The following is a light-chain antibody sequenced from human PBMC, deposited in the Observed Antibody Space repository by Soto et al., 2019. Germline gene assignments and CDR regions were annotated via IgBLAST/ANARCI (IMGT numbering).Light chain of an antibody. CDR1: QGLRSSS. V-gene: IGKV3-20*01. Sequence: IVLTQSPGTLSLSLGERATLSCRASQGLRSSSLAWSQQKPGQAPRLLIYGASNRATGIPDRFSGSGSGTDFTLTISRLEPEDFAVYSCQQYGSSPPITFGQGTRLEIK. CDR2: GAS. CDR3: QQYGSSPPIT. J-gene: IGKJ5*01.